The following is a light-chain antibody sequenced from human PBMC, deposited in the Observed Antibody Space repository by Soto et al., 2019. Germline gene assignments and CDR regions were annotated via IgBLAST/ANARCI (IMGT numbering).Light chain of an antibody. Sequence: QSALTQPPSASGSPGQSVTISCTGTSSDVGGYNYVSWYQHHPGKAPKLIIYEVDERPSGVPDRFSGSKSGNTASLTVSGLQAEDEADYYCSSYVGSNNFPYVFGTGTQLTVL. J-gene: IGLJ1*01. CDR2: EVD. CDR3: SSYVGSNNFPYV. CDR1: SSDVGGYNY. V-gene: IGLV2-8*01.